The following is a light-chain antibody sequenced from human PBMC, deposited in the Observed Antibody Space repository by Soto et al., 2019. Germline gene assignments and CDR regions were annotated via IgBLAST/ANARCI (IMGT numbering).Light chain of an antibody. CDR3: QQYYSYPIT. Sequence: DIHMTQSPSTLSASLGDRVTITFRASQSISSWLAWYQQKPGKAPKLLIYAASNLQSGVPSRFSGSGSGTDFTLTISCLQSEDFATYYCQQYYSYPITFGQGTRLEIK. V-gene: IGKV1-5*01. J-gene: IGKJ5*01. CDR2: AAS. CDR1: QSISSW.